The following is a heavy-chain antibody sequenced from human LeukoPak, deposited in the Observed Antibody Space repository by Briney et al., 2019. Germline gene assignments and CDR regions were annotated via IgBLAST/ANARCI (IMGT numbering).Heavy chain of an antibody. J-gene: IGHJ4*02. CDR1: GFTFNNYA. V-gene: IGHV3-23*01. D-gene: IGHD3-22*01. CDR3: AKDFDYYDTSDYFFLAVFDY. CDR2: ISGSGATT. Sequence: GGSLRLSCAASGFTFNNYAMTWVRQAPGKGLEWVSAISGSGATTYYADSVKGRFTISRDSSKNMLYLEMSSLRAEDTAVYYCAKDFDYYDTSDYFFLAVFDYWGQGTLVTVSS.